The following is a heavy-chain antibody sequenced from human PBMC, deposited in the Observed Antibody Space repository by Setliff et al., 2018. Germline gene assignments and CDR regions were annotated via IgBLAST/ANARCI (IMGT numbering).Heavy chain of an antibody. CDR3: SRLVRYCTRTSCQRLSGDDY. CDR1: GYTFTDYG. Sequence: ASVKVSCKASGYTFTDYGVTWVRQAPGQGLEWVGWISPYSGNTYYAPKFQGRITMTTDTSMTTAYMELKSLRSDDTAIYYCSRLVRYCTRTSCQRLSGDDYWGQGALVTVSS. D-gene: IGHD2-2*01. J-gene: IGHJ4*02. CDR2: ISPYSGNT. V-gene: IGHV1-18*01.